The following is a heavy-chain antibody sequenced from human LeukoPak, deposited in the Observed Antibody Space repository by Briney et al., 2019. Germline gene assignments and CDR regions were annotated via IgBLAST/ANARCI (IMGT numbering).Heavy chain of an antibody. CDR2: IYPGDSDT. CDR3: ARLRDDLDNYYYGMDV. Sequence: GESLKISCKGSGYSFTSYWIGWVRQMPGKGLEWMGIIYPGDSDTRYSPSFQGQVTISADKSISTAYLQWSSLKASDTAMYYCARLRDDLDNYYYGMDVWGQGTTVTVSS. CDR1: GYSFTSYW. V-gene: IGHV5-51*01. J-gene: IGHJ6*02. D-gene: IGHD1-1*01.